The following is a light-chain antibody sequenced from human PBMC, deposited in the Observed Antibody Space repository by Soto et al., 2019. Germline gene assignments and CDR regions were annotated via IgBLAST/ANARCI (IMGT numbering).Light chain of an antibody. CDR3: CSYAGRSTWDVV. CDR1: SSDVGGSGL. J-gene: IGLJ2*01. CDR2: EGF. Sequence: SALTQPASVSGSPAQSITISCTGSSSDVGGSGLVSWYQFHPGKAPKLLIFEGFKRPSGVSNRFSGSKSGSTASLTISGLQTEDEADYYCCSYAGRSTWDVVFGGGTQLTVL. V-gene: IGLV2-23*01.